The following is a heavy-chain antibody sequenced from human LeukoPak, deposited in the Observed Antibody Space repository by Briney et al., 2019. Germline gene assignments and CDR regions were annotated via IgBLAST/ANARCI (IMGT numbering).Heavy chain of an antibody. J-gene: IGHJ4*02. CDR2: IYHSGST. Sequence: TSETLSLTCTVSGGSISSSSYYWSWIRQPPGKGLEWIGYIYHSGSTYYNPSLKSRVTISVDRSKNQFSLKLSSVTAADTAVYYCARDPFVAAAGPGDDWGQGTLVTVSS. CDR3: ARDPFVAAAGPGDD. V-gene: IGHV4-30-2*01. D-gene: IGHD6-13*01. CDR1: GGSISSSSYY.